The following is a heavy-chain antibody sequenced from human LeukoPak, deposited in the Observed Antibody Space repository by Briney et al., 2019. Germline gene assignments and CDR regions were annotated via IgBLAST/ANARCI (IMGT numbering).Heavy chain of an antibody. D-gene: IGHD4-17*01. Sequence: SETLSLTCTVSGDSITRGTYYWNWIRQPAGRGLEWIGRIHTSSRVNYNPSLKSRVTISIDTSKNLVSLRLTSVTAADAAVYYCARDRGNGDYGDYFDSWGQGTLVSVSS. V-gene: IGHV4-61*02. CDR2: IHTSSRV. CDR3: ARDRGNGDYGDYFDS. J-gene: IGHJ4*02. CDR1: GDSITRGTYY.